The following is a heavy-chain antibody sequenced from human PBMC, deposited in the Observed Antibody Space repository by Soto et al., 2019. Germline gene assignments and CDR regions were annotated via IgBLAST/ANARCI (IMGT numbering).Heavy chain of an antibody. V-gene: IGHV1-3*01. CDR3: ARGQYYYGSGSYYGHDY. J-gene: IGHJ4*02. Sequence: QVQLVQSGAEVKKPGASVKVSCEASGYTFTSYAMHWVRQAPGQRLEWMGWINAGNGNTKYSQKFQGRVTITRDTSASTAYMELSSLRSEDTAVYYCARGQYYYGSGSYYGHDYWGQGTLVTVSS. CDR2: INAGNGNT. CDR1: GYTFTSYA. D-gene: IGHD3-10*01.